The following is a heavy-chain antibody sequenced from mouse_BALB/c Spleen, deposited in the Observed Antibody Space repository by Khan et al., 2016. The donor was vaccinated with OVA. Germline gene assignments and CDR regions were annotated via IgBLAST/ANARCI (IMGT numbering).Heavy chain of an antibody. V-gene: IGHV14-4*02. J-gene: IGHJ2*01. CDR3: NWDVY. Sequence: VQLQQSGAELVRSGTSVKLSCTASGFNIKDYYMHWVKQRPEQGLEWIGWIDPENGDTEYAPKFQGKATMTADTSSNTAYLQLSSLTSEDTAVYYCNWDVYWGQGTTLTVSS. CDR2: IDPENGDT. CDR1: GFNIKDYY. D-gene: IGHD4-1*01.